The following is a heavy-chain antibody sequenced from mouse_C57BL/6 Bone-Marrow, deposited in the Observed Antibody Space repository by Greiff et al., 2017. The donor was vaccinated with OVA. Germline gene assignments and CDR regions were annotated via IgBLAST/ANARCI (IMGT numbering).Heavy chain of an antibody. CDR2: IWRGGGT. J-gene: IGHJ4*01. V-gene: IGHV2-5*01. Sequence: VQLQQSGPGLVQPSPSLSITCTVSGFSLTSYGVHWVRQSPGKGLEWLGVIWRGGGTAYYAAFMSRLSITKDNSKSQIFFKMNSLQANDTAIYDCATNYYGSSYVDCAMDYWGQGTSVTVSS. CDR1: GFSLTSYG. CDR3: ATNYYGSSYVDCAMDY. D-gene: IGHD1-1*01.